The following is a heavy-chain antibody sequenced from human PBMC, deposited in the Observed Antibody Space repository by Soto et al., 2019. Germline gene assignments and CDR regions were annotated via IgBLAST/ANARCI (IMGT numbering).Heavy chain of an antibody. CDR1: GDSVSSGSYY. CDR2: IYYSGST. J-gene: IGHJ6*02. V-gene: IGHV4-61*01. Sequence: PSETLSLTCTVSGDSVSSGSYYWSWIRQPPGKGLEWIGYIYYSGSTNYNPSLKSRVTISVDTSKNQFSLKLSSVTAADTAVYYCARDWMSASVAGYGDYYYYYGMDVWGQGTTVTVSS. CDR3: ARDWMSASVAGYGDYYYYYGMDV. D-gene: IGHD6-19*01.